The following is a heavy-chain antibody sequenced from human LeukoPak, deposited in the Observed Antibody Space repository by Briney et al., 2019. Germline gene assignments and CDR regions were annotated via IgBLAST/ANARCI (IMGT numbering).Heavy chain of an antibody. CDR2: ISSSGSTI. J-gene: IGHJ5*02. D-gene: IGHD3-22*01. CDR1: GFTFSDYY. Sequence: GGSLRLSCAASGFTFSDYYMSWIRQAPGKGLEWVSYISSSGSTIYYADSVKGRFTISRDNAKNSLYLQMNSLRAEDTAVYYCARVSYTLESSVYYNCFAPGGKETLVPVPP. V-gene: IGHV3-11*04. CDR3: ARVSYTLESSVYYNCFAP.